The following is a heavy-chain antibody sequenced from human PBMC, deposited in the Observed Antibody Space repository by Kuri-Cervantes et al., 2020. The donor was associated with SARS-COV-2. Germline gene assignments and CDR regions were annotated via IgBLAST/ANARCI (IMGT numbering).Heavy chain of an antibody. CDR3: ARWDSYYDILTGYYPTGYFDL. D-gene: IGHD3-9*01. Sequence: AGSLRLSCTVSGGSVSSGSYYWSWIRQPPGKGLEWIGYIYYSGSTNYNPSLKSRVTISVDTSKNQSSLKLSSVTAADTAVYYCARWDSYYDILTGYYPTGYFDLWGRGTLVTSPQ. CDR1: GGSVSSGSYY. V-gene: IGHV4-61*01. J-gene: IGHJ2*01. CDR2: IYYSGST.